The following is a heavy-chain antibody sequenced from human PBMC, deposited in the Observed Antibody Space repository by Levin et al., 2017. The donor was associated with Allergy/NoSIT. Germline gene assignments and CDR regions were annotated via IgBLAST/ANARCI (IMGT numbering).Heavy chain of an antibody. CDR3: ARVLAAAGRVDY. V-gene: IGHV4-34*01. CDR2: INHSGST. Sequence: SQTLSLTCAVYGGSFSGSYWSWIRQPPGKGLEWIGEINHSGSTNYNPSLKSRVTISVDTSKNQFSLKLSSVTAADTAVYYCARVLAAAGRVDYWGQGTLVTVSS. CDR1: GGSFSGSY. D-gene: IGHD6-13*01. J-gene: IGHJ4*02.